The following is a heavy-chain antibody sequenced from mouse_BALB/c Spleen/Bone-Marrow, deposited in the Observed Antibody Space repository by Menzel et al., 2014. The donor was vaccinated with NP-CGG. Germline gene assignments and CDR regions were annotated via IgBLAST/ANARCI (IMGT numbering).Heavy chain of an antibody. Sequence: VQLQQSGAELVKPGASVKLSCTASGFNIKDTYMHWVKQRPEQGLEWIGRIDPANGNTKYDPKFQGRATITADTSSNTAYLQLSSLTSEDTAVYYCARSLYDGYFSWFAYWGQGTPVTVSA. V-gene: IGHV14-3*02. J-gene: IGHJ3*01. D-gene: IGHD2-3*01. CDR1: GFNIKDTY. CDR3: ARSLYDGYFSWFAY. CDR2: IDPANGNT.